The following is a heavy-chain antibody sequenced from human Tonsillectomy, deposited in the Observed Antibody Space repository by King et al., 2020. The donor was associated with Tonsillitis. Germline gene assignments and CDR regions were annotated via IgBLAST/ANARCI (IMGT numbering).Heavy chain of an antibody. J-gene: IGHJ5*02. Sequence: QLVQSGAEVKKPGASVKVSCKASGYTFTSYGISWVRQAPGQGLEWMGWISAYHGDTNYAEKLHDRVTMTTDTSTSTAYMELRSLRSDDTAVYYCARLSIVAAAMDWFDPWGQGTLVTVSS. CDR2: ISAYHGDT. CDR1: GYTFTSYG. D-gene: IGHD6-13*01. CDR3: ARLSIVAAAMDWFDP. V-gene: IGHV1-18*01.